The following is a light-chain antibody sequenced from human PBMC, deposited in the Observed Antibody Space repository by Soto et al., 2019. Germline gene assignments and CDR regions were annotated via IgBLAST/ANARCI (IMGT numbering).Light chain of an antibody. V-gene: IGKV3-15*01. CDR3: QHYNNWPPWT. CDR1: QSVSSN. Sequence: EIVMTQSPATLSVSPGERATLSCRASQSVSSNLAWYQQKPGQAPRLLIYGASTRATGIPARFSGSGSGTEFTLTISSLQSEEFAVYYCQHYNNWPPWTFGQVTKVEIK. CDR2: GAS. J-gene: IGKJ1*01.